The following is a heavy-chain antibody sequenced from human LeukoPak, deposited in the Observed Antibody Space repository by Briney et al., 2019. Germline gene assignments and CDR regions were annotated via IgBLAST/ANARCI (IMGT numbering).Heavy chain of an antibody. CDR1: GFTFSNYG. D-gene: IGHD1-14*01. V-gene: IGHV3-30*18. CDR3: AKDRETTASGTFDY. Sequence: PGGSLRLSCAASGFTFSNYGMHCVRQAPGKGLEWVAGISEDGINKYYADSVKGRFTISRDNSNNTLFLQMSSLRAEDTAVYYCAKDRETTASGTFDYWGQGALVTVSS. CDR2: ISEDGINK. J-gene: IGHJ4*02.